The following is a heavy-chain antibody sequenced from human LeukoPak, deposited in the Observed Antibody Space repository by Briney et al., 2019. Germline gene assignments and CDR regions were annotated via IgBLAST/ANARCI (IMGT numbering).Heavy chain of an antibody. CDR3: ARDPSSHYDSSGCPDY. J-gene: IGHJ4*02. Sequence: ASVKVSCKASGYIFSSYAMNWVRQAPGQGLEWMGIINPSGGSTSYAQKFQGRVTMTRDTSTSTVYMELSSLRSEDTAVYYCARDPSSHYDSSGCPDYWGQGTLVTVSS. CDR2: INPSGGST. CDR1: GYIFSSYA. V-gene: IGHV1-46*01. D-gene: IGHD3-22*01.